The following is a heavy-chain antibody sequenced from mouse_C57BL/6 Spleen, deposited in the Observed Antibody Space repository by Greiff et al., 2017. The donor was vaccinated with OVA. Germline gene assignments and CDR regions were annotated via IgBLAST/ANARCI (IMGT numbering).Heavy chain of an antibody. Sequence: EVKLQQSGPELVKPGASVKISCKASGYTFTDYYMNWVKQSHGKSLEWIGDINPNNGGTSYNQKFKGKATLTVDKSSSTAYMELRSLTSEDSAVYYCADAYFDVWGTGTTVTVSS. V-gene: IGHV1-26*01. J-gene: IGHJ1*03. CDR2: INPNNGGT. CDR3: ADAYFDV. CDR1: GYTFTDYY.